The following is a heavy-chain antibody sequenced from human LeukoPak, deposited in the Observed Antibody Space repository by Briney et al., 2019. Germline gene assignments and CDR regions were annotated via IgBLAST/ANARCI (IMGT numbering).Heavy chain of an antibody. J-gene: IGHJ4*02. CDR2: IYTSGSN. CDR1: GGSISGYF. V-gene: IGHV4-4*07. Sequence: PSETLSLTCIVSGGSISGYFWSWIRQPAGKGLEWIGRIYTSGSNNFNRSLKSRVTMSVDTSKNQFSLKLSSVTAADTAMYYCARVYRYCSGDICYSFFDYWGQGTLVTVS. CDR3: ARVYRYCSGDICYSFFDY. D-gene: IGHD2-15*01.